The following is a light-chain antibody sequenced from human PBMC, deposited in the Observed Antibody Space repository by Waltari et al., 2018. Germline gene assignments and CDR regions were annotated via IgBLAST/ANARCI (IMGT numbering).Light chain of an antibody. CDR1: SSDVGGYNY. Sequence: QSALTQPASVSGSPGQSITIPCTGTSSDVGGYNYVSWYQQHPGKAPKLMIYDVSNRPSGVSNRFSGLQAEDEADYYCSSYTSSTVVFGGGTKLTVL. CDR3: SSYTSSTVV. J-gene: IGLJ2*01. V-gene: IGLV2-14*03. CDR2: DVS.